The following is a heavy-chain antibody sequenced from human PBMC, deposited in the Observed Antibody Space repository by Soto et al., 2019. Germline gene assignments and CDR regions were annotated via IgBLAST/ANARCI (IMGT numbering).Heavy chain of an antibody. CDR3: ARGYGSGSYWAY. CDR1: GGSFSAYY. V-gene: IGHV4-34*02. Sequence: QVQLQQWGAGLLKPSETLSLSCAVYGGSFSAYYWSWIRQPPGKGLEWIGENNHGGSTNYNPSLKSRVTISLDTPKNQFSLKLNSVTAADTAVYYCARGYGSGSYWAYWGQGTLVTVSS. J-gene: IGHJ4*02. CDR2: NNHGGST. D-gene: IGHD3-10*01.